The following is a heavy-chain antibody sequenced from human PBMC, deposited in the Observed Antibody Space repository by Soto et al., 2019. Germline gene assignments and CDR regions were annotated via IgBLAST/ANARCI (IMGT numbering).Heavy chain of an antibody. CDR1: GGSINNHY. D-gene: IGHD3-10*01. CDR3: ARLGSGSQNWFDP. J-gene: IGHJ5*02. CDR2: IYYSGST. V-gene: IGHV4-59*11. Sequence: SETLSLTCTVSGGSINNHYLSWIRQPPGKGLEWIGYIYYSGSTNYNPSLKSRVTISVDTSKNQFSLKMSSVTAADTAVYYCARLGSGSQNWFDPWGQGTLVTVSA.